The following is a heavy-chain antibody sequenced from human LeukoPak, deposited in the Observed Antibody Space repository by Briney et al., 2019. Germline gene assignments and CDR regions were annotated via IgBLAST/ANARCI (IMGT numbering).Heavy chain of an antibody. J-gene: IGHJ6*03. CDR1: DDSITMYY. CDR3: ARGRVSSSTWYSTYYYYFYMDV. CDR2: VDHTGST. D-gene: IGHD4-11*01. V-gene: IGHV4-59*01. Sequence: SETLSLTCTVSDDSITMYYWTWIRQPPGKGLEWIGYVDHTGSTKFNPSLNGRVSISRDTSKNLFSLRLRSVTAADTAVYSCARGRVSSSTWYSTYYYYFYMDVWGKGTTVTVSS.